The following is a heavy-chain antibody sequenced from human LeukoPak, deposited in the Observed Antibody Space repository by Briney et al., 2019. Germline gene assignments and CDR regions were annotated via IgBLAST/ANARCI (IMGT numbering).Heavy chain of an antibody. D-gene: IGHD7-27*01. CDR1: GYTFTSYD. J-gene: IGHJ4*02. V-gene: IGHV1-8*01. CDR2: MSPNSGNT. CDR3: ARGPPNWGFDY. Sequence: ASVKVSCKASGYTFTSYDINWVRQATGQGLEWMGWMSPNSGNTGYAQKFQGRVAMTRDTFINTAYMELSSLRSEDTAVYYCARGPPNWGFDYWGPGTLVTVSS.